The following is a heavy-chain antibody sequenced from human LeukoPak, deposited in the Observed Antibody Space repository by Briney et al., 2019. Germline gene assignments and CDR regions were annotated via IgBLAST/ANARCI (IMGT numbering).Heavy chain of an antibody. V-gene: IGHV4-4*07. CDR3: ARSDYGDYESDY. D-gene: IGHD4-17*01. CDR1: SGSISNYW. CDR2: IYRSGTT. J-gene: IGHJ4*02. Sequence: SETVSLTCTVSSGSISNYWWSWIRQPAGKGLEWIGRIYRSGTTNYNPSLKSRVTMSVDMSKNQFSLKLSSVTAADTAVYYCARSDYGDYESDYWGQGTLVTVSS.